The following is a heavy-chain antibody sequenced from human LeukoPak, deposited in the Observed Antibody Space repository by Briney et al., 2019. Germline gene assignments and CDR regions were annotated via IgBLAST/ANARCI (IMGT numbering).Heavy chain of an antibody. CDR2: IIGSAART. Sequence: GGSLRLSCAASGFPFSVYAMNWVRQAPGKGLEWVSLIIGSAARTDYADSVKGRFTISRDNSRSTLFLQMNSLRVEDTAVYYCVKDRTPDGLYLIDYWGQGTLVTVSS. CDR3: VKDRTPDGLYLIDY. J-gene: IGHJ4*02. D-gene: IGHD2-15*01. V-gene: IGHV3-23*01. CDR1: GFPFSVYA.